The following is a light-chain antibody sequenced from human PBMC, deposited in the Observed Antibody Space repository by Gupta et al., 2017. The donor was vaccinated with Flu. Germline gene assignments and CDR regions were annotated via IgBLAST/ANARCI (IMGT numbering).Light chain of an antibody. CDR3: QQDGTSRT. J-gene: IGKJ1*01. V-gene: IGKV3-20*01. CDR2: AAS. Sequence: RLLIYAASTRATGIPDRFSGSGSGTDFTLTISRLEPEDFAVYYRQQDGTSRTFGQGTKVEFK.